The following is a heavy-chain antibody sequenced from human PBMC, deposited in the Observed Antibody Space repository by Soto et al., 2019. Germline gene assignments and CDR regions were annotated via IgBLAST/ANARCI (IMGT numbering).Heavy chain of an antibody. J-gene: IGHJ5*02. CDR2: IKHDGSEK. V-gene: IGHV3-7*03. CDR3: ARRGGYYDSSGYPNWFDP. CDR1: GFTFSSYW. Sequence: EVQLVESGGGLVQPGGSLRLSCAASGFTFSSYWISGVRQAPWKGLECVANIKHDGSEKYYVDSVKGRFTISRDNAKNSLYLQRTSLRAADTAVYYCARRGGYYDSSGYPNWFDPWGQGTLVTVSS. D-gene: IGHD3-22*01.